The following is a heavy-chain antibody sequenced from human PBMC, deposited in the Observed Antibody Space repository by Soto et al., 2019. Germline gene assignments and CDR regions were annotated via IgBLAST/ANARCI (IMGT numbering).Heavy chain of an antibody. CDR3: VKSGRNWGVFDF. D-gene: IGHD7-27*01. Sequence: VQLLESGGDLVQPGGSLRLYCVASGFILNNYAMSWVRQAPGKGLEWVSTIGGTDGDSDGVTWYEDSVKGRFTISRDSTANTLFLHMYNLIAEDSAIYYCVKSGRNWGVFDFWCQGTTVVVSS. J-gene: IGHJ3*01. CDR1: GFILNNYA. CDR2: IGGTDGDSDGVT. V-gene: IGHV3-23*01.